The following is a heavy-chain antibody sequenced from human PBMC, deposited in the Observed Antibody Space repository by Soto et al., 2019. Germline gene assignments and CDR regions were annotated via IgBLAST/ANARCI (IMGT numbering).Heavy chain of an antibody. Sequence: QPGGSLRLSCAASGFTFSNYAMHWVRLAPGKGLEWVAVISYDGSSKYYADSVKGRFTISRDNSKNTLYLQMNSLRAEDTAVYYCAGNDCSSTSCFDWGQGTLVTVSS. D-gene: IGHD2-2*01. CDR3: AGNDCSSTSCFD. J-gene: IGHJ4*02. CDR2: ISYDGSSK. V-gene: IGHV3-30-3*01. CDR1: GFTFSNYA.